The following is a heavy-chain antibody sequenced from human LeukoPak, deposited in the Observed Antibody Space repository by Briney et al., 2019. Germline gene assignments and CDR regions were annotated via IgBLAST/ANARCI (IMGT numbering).Heavy chain of an antibody. Sequence: SETLSLTCAVYGGSFSGYYWSWIRQPPGKGLEWIGEINHSGSTNYNPSLKSRVTISVDTSKNQFSLKLSSVTPEDTAVYYCAREGSSSSAPGYYFDYWGQGTLVTVSS. CDR1: GGSFSGYY. CDR3: AREGSSSSAPGYYFDY. D-gene: IGHD6-6*01. V-gene: IGHV4-34*01. CDR2: INHSGST. J-gene: IGHJ4*02.